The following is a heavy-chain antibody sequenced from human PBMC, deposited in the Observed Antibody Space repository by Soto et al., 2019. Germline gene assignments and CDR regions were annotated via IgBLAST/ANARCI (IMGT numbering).Heavy chain of an antibody. V-gene: IGHV4-59*08. J-gene: IGHJ4*02. CDR3: ARRYGYSFDY. D-gene: IGHD5-18*01. CDR1: GGSISSYY. CDR2: IYYSGTT. Sequence: QVQLQESGPGLVKPSETLSLTCTVSGGSISSYYWSWIRQPPGKGLEWIGYIYYSGTTNYHPSLKIRVTISVDTSKNQLSLKLSSVTAADTAVYYCARRYGYSFDYWGQGTLVTVSS.